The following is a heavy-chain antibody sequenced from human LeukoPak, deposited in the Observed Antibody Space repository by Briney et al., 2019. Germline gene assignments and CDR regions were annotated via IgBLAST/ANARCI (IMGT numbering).Heavy chain of an antibody. V-gene: IGHV5-51*01. J-gene: IGHJ4*02. CDR2: IYPGDSDT. Sequence: GESLKISCKGSGYSFTSYWIGWVRQMPGKGLEWMGIIYPGDSDTRISPSFQGQVTISADQSISTAYLEWSSLKASDTAIYYCARHVGSTWLTLDYWGQGTLVPVSS. CDR1: GYSFTSYW. D-gene: IGHD6-13*01. CDR3: ARHVGSTWLTLDY.